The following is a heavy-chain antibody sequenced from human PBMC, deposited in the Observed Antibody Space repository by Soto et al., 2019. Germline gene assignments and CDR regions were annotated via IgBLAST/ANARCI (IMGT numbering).Heavy chain of an antibody. CDR3: AKDRELLWFGEFGSVDP. J-gene: IGHJ5*02. Sequence: GGSLRLSCAASGFTFSSYAMSWVRQAPWKGLEWVSAISGSGGSTYYADSVKGRFTISRDNSKNTLYLQMNSLRAEDTAVYYCAKDRELLWFGEFGSVDPWGQGTLVTVSS. CDR2: ISGSGGST. V-gene: IGHV3-23*01. CDR1: GFTFSSYA. D-gene: IGHD3-10*01.